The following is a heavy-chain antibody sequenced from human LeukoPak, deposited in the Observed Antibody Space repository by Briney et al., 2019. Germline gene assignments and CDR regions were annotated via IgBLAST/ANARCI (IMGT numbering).Heavy chain of an antibody. D-gene: IGHD3-10*01. V-gene: IGHV1-69*04. CDR1: GGTFSSYT. CDR2: IIPILGIA. CDR3: ARDRYYYGSGSYRVDY. J-gene: IGHJ4*02. Sequence: SVKVSCKASGGTFSSYTISWVRQAPGQGLEWMGRIIPILGIANYAQKFQGRVTITADKSTSTAYMELSSLRSEDTAVYYCARDRYYYGSGSYRVDYWGQGTLVTVSS.